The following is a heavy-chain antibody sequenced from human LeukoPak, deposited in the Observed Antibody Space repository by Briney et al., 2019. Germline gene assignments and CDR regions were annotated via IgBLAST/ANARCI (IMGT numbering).Heavy chain of an antibody. Sequence: PSGTLSLTCAVSGGSISSSNWWSWVRQPPGKGLEWIGDIYRRGNTNYNSSLKSRVTISVDKSKNQFSLRLTPVTAADTAIYYCARGESDYGGNIEDWGQGTLVIVS. J-gene: IGHJ4*02. V-gene: IGHV4-4*02. CDR1: GGSISSSNW. CDR2: IYRRGNT. CDR3: ARGESDYGGNIED. D-gene: IGHD4-23*01.